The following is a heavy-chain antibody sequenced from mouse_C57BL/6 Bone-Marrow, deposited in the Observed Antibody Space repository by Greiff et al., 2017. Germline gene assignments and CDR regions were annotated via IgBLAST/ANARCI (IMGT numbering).Heavy chain of an antibody. D-gene: IGHD4-1*01. CDR1: GYAFSSYW. Sequence: QVHVKQSGAELVKPGASVKISCKASGYAFSSYWMNWVKQRPGKGLEWIGQIYPGDGDTNYTGKFKGKATLTADKSSSTAYMQLSSLTSEDSAVYFCARWGANWDPFDYWGQGTTLTVSS. CDR3: ARWGANWDPFDY. J-gene: IGHJ2*01. V-gene: IGHV1-80*01. CDR2: IYPGDGDT.